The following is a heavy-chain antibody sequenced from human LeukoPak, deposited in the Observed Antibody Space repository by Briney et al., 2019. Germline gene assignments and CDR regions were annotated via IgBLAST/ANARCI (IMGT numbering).Heavy chain of an antibody. Sequence: SETLSLTCTVSGGSISSYFWSWIRQPPGKGLEWIGYIYYNGSTNYISSLKSRVTISVDTSRNQFSLKLTSVTAADTAVYYCAREGGPYRPLDYSGQGTLVTVAS. CDR1: GGSISSYF. V-gene: IGHV4-59*01. CDR3: AREGGPYRPLDY. J-gene: IGHJ4*02. CDR2: IYYNGST.